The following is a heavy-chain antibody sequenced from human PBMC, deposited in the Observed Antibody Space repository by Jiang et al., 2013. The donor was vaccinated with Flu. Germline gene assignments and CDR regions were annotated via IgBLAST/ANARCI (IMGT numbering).Heavy chain of an antibody. CDR3: ASTYGDYVDFDY. CDR2: IYYSGST. D-gene: IGHD4-17*01. V-gene: IGHV4-59*05. CDR1: GGSISSYY. J-gene: IGHJ4*02. Sequence: GLVKPSETLSLTCTVSGGSISSYYWSWIRQPPGKGLEWIGSIYYSGSTYYNPSLKSRVTISVDTSKNQFSLKLSSVTAADTAVYYCASTYGDYVDFDYWGQGTLVTVSS.